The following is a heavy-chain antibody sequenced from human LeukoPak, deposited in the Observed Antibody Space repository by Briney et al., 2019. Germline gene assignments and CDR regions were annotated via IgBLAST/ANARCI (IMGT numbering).Heavy chain of an antibody. J-gene: IGHJ4*02. CDR2: VSYDGTNK. V-gene: IGHV3-30*18. CDR3: ANYGDYQYFDY. CDR1: GFTFINYG. Sequence: GGSLRLSCAASGFTFINYGMHWVRQAPGKGLEWVAVVSYDGTNKYYADSVKGRFTISRDNSKNTLYLQMNSLKTDDTAVYYCANYGDYQYFDYWGQGTPVTVSS. D-gene: IGHD4-17*01.